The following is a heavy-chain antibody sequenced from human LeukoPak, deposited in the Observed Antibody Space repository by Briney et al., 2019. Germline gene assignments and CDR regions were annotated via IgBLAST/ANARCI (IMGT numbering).Heavy chain of an antibody. J-gene: IGHJ4*02. V-gene: IGHV3-23*01. CDR1: GFTFGSYM. D-gene: IGHD2-15*01. CDR2: ISSNGGST. Sequence: GGSLRLSCAASGFTFGSYMMTWVRQAPGRGLEWVSTISSNGGSTYYADSVKGRFTISRDNSKNTLYLQMSSLRAEDTAIYYCARYCSGASCYSGVDYWGQGTLVPVSS. CDR3: ARYCSGASCYSGVDY.